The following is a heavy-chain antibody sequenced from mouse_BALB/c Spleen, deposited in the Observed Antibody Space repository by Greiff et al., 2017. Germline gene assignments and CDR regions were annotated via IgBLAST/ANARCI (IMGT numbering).Heavy chain of an antibody. CDR1: GFTFSSFG. V-gene: IGHV5-17*02. J-gene: IGHJ4*01. CDR3: ARERGYYYAMDY. Sequence: EVHLVESGGGLVQPGGSRKLSCAASGFTFSSFGMHWVRQAPEKGLEWVAYISSGSSTIYYADTVKGRFTISRDNPKNTLFLQMTSLRSEDTAMYYCARERGYYYAMDYWGQGTSVTVSS. CDR2: ISSGSSTI.